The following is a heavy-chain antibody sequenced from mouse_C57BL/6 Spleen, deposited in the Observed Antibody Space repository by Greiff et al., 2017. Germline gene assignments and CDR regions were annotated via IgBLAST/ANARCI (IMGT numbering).Heavy chain of an antibody. CDR3: ARSYCDYDGAMDY. J-gene: IGHJ4*01. CDR1: CYTFTSFG. V-gene: IGHV1-81*01. Sequence: QVQLQQSGAELARPGASVKLSCKASCYTFTSFGFSWVKQRTGQGLEWIGEIYPRSGNTYYNEKFKGKATLTADKSSSTAYMELRSLTSEDSAVYFGARSYCDYDGAMDYWGQGTSVTVSS. D-gene: IGHD2-4*01. CDR2: IYPRSGNT.